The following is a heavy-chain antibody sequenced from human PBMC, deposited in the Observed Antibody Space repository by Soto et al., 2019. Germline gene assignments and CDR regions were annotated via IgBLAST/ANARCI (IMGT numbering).Heavy chain of an antibody. V-gene: IGHV4-31*03. J-gene: IGHJ5*02. CDR3: ARGALTNGFDP. Sequence: QVQLQESGPGLVKPSQTLSLTCTVSGGSISSGGYYWSWIRQHPGKGLEWIGYIYYSGGTNYNPSRTSXXTXSXXTSNSQFSLNRTSVTAADTAVYSCARGALTNGFDPWGQGTLVTVSS. CDR1: GGSISSGGYY. CDR2: IYYSGGT. D-gene: IGHD7-27*01.